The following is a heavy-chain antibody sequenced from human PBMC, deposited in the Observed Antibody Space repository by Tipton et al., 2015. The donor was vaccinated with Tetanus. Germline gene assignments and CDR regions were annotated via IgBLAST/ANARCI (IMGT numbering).Heavy chain of an antibody. D-gene: IGHD2-2*01. V-gene: IGHV4-39*01. CDR3: AKSDRVTRTSWYFHD. Sequence: TLSLTCTVSGGSISSSYYYWGWIRQPPGKGLEWIGSLDYSGNTYYNSSLMSRVTISVDTSKNQFSLRLNSVTAVDTAVYYCAKSDRVTRTSWYFHDWGQGTLVTVPS. CDR2: LDYSGNT. J-gene: IGHJ4*02. CDR1: GGSISSSYYY.